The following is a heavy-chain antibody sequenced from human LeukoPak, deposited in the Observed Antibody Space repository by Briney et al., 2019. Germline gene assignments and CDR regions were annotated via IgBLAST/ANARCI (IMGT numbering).Heavy chain of an antibody. D-gene: IGHD6-13*01. CDR2: IRYDGSNK. V-gene: IGHV3-30*02. CDR3: AKTPPYSSSWLFDP. J-gene: IGHJ5*02. CDR1: GFTFSSYE. Sequence: GGSLRLSCAASGFTFSSYEMNWVRQAPGKGLEWVAFIRYDGSNKYYADSVKGRFTISRDNSKNTLYLQMNSLRAEDTAVYYCAKTPPYSSSWLFDPWGQGTLVTVSS.